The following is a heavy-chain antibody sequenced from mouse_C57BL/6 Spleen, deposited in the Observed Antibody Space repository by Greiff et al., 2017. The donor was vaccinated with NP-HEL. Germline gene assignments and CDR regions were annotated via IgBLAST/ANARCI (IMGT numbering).Heavy chain of an antibody. CDR3: SRRDYGSSYAMYY. J-gene: IGHJ4*01. D-gene: IGHD1-1*01. CDR1: GYTFTSYG. V-gene: IGHV1-81*01. CDR2: IYPRSGNT. Sequence: VQLQQSGAELARPGASVKLSCKASGYTFTSYGISWVKQRTGQGLEWIGEIYPRSGNTYYNEKFKGKATLTADKSSSTAYMELRSLTSEDSAVYFCSRRDYGSSYAMYYWGKGTSVTVSS.